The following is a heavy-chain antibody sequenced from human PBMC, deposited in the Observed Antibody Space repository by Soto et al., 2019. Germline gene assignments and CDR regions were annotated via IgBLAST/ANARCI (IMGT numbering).Heavy chain of an antibody. V-gene: IGHV4-39*01. CDR3: VSLRTSVLTQTYFDY. CDR2: VYYRGRR. J-gene: IGHJ4*02. D-gene: IGHD2-8*01. Sequence: PSETMSLTSTVYGGSVSNSNNYWGWIRQYGGKGLEWIGRVYYRGRRYSKSSVKRRGTMSVETCKNKCCLKLKYVTASDTVVEYCVSLRTSVLTQTYFDYWGPGALVTVSS. CDR1: GGSVSNSNNY.